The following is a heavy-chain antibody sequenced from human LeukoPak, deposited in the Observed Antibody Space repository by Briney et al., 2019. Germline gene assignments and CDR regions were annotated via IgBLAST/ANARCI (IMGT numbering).Heavy chain of an antibody. CDR3: TTWGYYYDSSGYSLRALDY. CDR2: IKRKTDGGTT. CDR1: GFTFRTYA. Sequence: GGSLRLSCATSGFTFRTYAMSWVGQVPGKGREWVGRIKRKTDGGTTDYAAPVKGRFTISRDDSKNTLYLQMNSLKTEDTAVYYCTTWGYYYDSSGYSLRALDYWGQGTLVTVSS. J-gene: IGHJ4*02. V-gene: IGHV3-15*01. D-gene: IGHD3-22*01.